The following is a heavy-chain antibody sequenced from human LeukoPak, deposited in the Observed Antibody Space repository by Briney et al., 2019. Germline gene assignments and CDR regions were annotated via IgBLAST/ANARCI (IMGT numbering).Heavy chain of an antibody. J-gene: IGHJ4*02. V-gene: IGHV3-64*01. D-gene: IGHD3-16*01. CDR2: ISSNGGST. CDR3: ATAGGRYFDY. CDR1: GFTFSSYA. Sequence: GGSLRLSCAASGFTFSSYAMHWVRQAPGKGLEYVSAISSNGGSTYYANSVKGRFTISRDNSKNTLYLQMNSLRAEDTAVYYCATAGGRYFDYWGQGTLVTVSS.